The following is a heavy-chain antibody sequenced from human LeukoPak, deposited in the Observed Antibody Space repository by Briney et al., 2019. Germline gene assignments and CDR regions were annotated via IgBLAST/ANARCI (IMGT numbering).Heavy chain of an antibody. CDR3: ARGRVSSSTWYSTYYYFFYMDF. D-gene: IGHD4-11*01. CDR1: DDSITMYY. Sequence: SETLSLTCTVSDDSITMYYWTWIRQPPGKGLEWIGYVNHTGSTKFNPSLNGRVSISRDTSNNFFSLRLRSVTAADTAVYFCARGRVSSSTWYSTYYYFFYMDFWGKGTTVTVSS. V-gene: IGHV4-59*01. J-gene: IGHJ6*03. CDR2: VNHTGST.